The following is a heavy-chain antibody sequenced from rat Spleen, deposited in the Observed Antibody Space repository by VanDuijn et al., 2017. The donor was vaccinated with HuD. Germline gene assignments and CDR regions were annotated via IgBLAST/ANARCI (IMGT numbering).Heavy chain of an antibody. CDR1: GFSFNNYG. CDR3: ASGTTTGVMDA. J-gene: IGHJ4*01. CDR2: ISTSGSRT. V-gene: IGHV5-29*01. Sequence: EVHLVESGGGLVQPGRSLKLSCAASGFSFNNYGMTWVRQVPTKGLEWVATISTSGSRTYYPDSVKGRFTISRDNAKSSLYLQMNSLKSEDTATYYCASGTTTGVMDAWGQGASVTVSS. D-gene: IGHD1-10*01.